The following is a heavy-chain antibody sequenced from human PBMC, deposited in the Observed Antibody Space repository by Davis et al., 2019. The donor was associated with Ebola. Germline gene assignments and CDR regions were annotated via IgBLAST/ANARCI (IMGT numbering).Heavy chain of an antibody. J-gene: IGHJ6*02. D-gene: IGHD6-6*01. Sequence: GGSLRLSCAASGFTFSDYYMNWVRQAPGKGLEWVSSISSSSSYIYYADSVKGRFTISRDNAKNSLYLQMNSLRAEDTALYYCAKDIGPPYSSSSGGYGMDVWGQGTTVTVSS. CDR2: ISSSSSYI. CDR3: AKDIGPPYSSSSGGYGMDV. CDR1: GFTFSDYY. V-gene: IGHV3-21*04.